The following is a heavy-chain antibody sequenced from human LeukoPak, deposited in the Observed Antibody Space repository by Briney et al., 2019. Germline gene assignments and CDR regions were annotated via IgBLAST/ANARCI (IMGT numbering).Heavy chain of an antibody. CDR2: ISYDGSNK. CDR1: GFTFSSYS. J-gene: IGHJ6*02. V-gene: IGHV3-30*18. CDR3: AKARIYSSSWYKGGMDF. D-gene: IGHD6-13*01. Sequence: GVSLRFSCAASGFTFSSYSRQWLRQAPGKGLEWGVVISYDGSNKYFADVVKGRFTISRENSQNPLYLQMNSLRGEDTAVYYWAKARIYSSSWYKGGMDFWAQGTTVRVPS.